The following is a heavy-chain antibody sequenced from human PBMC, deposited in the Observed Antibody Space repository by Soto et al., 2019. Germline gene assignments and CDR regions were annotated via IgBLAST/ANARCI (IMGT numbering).Heavy chain of an antibody. V-gene: IGHV4-39*01. CDR1: DDSIISDKYY. CDR2: IYYRGNA. Sequence: SETLSLTCSFSDDSIISDKYYWGWIRQPPGKGLEWIGSIYYRGNAYYNPSLQTRVTISLDKSKSQFSLKLNSVTAADSAVYFCARLEGLATTSYYFDFWGPGALVTVS. D-gene: IGHD3-9*01. CDR3: ARLEGLATTSYYFDF. J-gene: IGHJ4*02.